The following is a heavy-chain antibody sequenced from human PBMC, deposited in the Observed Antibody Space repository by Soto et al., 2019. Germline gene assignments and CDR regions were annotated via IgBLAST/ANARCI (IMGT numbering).Heavy chain of an antibody. CDR2: IRFKGNSYST. V-gene: IGHV3-72*01. CDR3: ARSDSYGPFDY. D-gene: IGHD5-18*01. J-gene: IGHJ4*02. Sequence: EVQLVESGGGLVQPGGSLRLSCAASGFTFSDRYMDWLRQAPGKGLEWVGRIRFKGNSYSTEYAASVKGRFTISRDDSKSSLYLQMNSLKTEDTAVYYCARSDSYGPFDYWGQGTLVTVSS. CDR1: GFTFSDRY.